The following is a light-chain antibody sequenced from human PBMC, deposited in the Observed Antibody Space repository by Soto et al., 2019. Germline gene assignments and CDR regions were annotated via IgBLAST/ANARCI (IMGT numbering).Light chain of an antibody. CDR1: SSNIGNNY. CDR3: GTWDSGMRAR. V-gene: IGLV1-51*01. J-gene: IGLJ2*01. Sequence: QSALTQPPSVSAAPGQKVTISCSGSSSNIGNNYVSWYQQLPGTAPKLLIYDNNKQPSGIPDRFSASKSGTSATLGITGLQTGDEADYYCGTWDSGMRARFGGGTKLTVL. CDR2: DNN.